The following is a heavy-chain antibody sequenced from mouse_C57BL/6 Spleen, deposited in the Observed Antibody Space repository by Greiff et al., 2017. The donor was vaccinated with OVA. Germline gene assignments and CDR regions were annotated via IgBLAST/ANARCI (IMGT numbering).Heavy chain of an antibody. CDR3: ARRLLWAMDY. J-gene: IGHJ4*01. D-gene: IGHD2-3*01. CDR1: GFTFSDYG. Sequence: EVKLMESGGGLVKPGGSLKLSCAASGFTFSDYGMHWVRQAPEKGLEWVAYISSGSGSIYYADTVKGRFTSSRDNAKNTLFLQMTVLRSEDTAMYYCARRLLWAMDYWGQGTSVTVSS. CDR2: ISSGSGSI. V-gene: IGHV5-17*01.